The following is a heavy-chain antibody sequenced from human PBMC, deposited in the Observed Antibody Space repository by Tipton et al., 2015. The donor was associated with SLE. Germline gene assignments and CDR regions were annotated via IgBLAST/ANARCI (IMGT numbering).Heavy chain of an antibody. CDR2: ISSSSSYI. CDR3: ARDWHHYYDSSDGMDV. D-gene: IGHD3-22*01. CDR1: GFTFSSYS. J-gene: IGHJ6*02. V-gene: IGHV3-21*03. Sequence: GSLRLSCAASGFTFSSYSMNWVRQAPGKGLEWVSSISSSSSYIYYADSVKGRFTISRDNAKNSLYLQMNSLRAEDTAVYYCARDWHHYYDSSDGMDVWGQGTTVTVSS.